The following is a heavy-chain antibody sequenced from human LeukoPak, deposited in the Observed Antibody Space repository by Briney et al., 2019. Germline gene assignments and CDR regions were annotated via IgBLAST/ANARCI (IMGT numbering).Heavy chain of an antibody. V-gene: IGHV3-30-3*01. CDR2: ISSNGINK. CDR1: GSTFSSYD. Sequence: GGSLRLSCAASGSTFSSYDMHWVRQAPGKGLEWVAVISSNGINKYYADSVKGRFTISRDNSKRILSLQMNSLRAEDTAMYYCAKGEYNYGYVDYWGQGTLVTVSS. CDR3: AKGEYNYGYVDY. J-gene: IGHJ4*02. D-gene: IGHD5-18*01.